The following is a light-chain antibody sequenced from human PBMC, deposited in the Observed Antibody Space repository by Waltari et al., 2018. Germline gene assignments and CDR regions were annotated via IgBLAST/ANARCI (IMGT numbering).Light chain of an antibody. J-gene: IGLJ1*01. CDR2: EGS. V-gene: IGLV2-23*01. CDR3: CSYAGISTYV. Sequence: SSLPPPASVSGSPGPSIPIPCTGTSSDFGSYNPVSWYQQHPGKAPKLMICEGSKRPSGVSDRFSASKSGNTASLTISGLQAEDEADYYCCSYAGISTYVFGTGTYVTVL. CDR1: SSDFGSYNP.